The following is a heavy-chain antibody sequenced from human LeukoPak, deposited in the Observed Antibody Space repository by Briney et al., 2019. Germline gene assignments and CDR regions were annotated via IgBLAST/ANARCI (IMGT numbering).Heavy chain of an antibody. J-gene: IGHJ4*02. CDR2: IGQDGTVA. V-gene: IGHV3-74*01. CDR3: ARDYHYGQADY. D-gene: IGHD3-10*01. CDR1: GFTFTNHW. Sequence: RGSLRLSCAASGFTFTNHWIRWVRQAPGKGLVWVSSIGQDGTVAVYADTVKGRFTISRDNAKSTLSLQLNSLSVDDTAVYYCARDYHYGQADYWGQGTLVTVSS.